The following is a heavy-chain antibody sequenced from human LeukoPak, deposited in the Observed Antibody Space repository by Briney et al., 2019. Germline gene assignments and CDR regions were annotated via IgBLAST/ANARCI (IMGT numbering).Heavy chain of an antibody. Sequence: GGSLRLSCAASGFTFSDYWMSWVRQAPGKGPEWVANIHQDGSERNYVDSVKGRFTISRDNAKNSLYLEMNSLRAEDTAVYYCARDGYSYGSYNDYWGQGTLVTVSS. J-gene: IGHJ4*02. CDR3: ARDGYSYGSYNDY. D-gene: IGHD5-18*01. CDR2: IHQDGSER. V-gene: IGHV3-7*01. CDR1: GFTFSDYW.